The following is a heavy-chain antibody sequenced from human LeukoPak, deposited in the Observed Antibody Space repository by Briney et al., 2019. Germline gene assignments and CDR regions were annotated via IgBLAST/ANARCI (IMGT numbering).Heavy chain of an antibody. CDR3: AKAGMGATLYYGMDV. J-gene: IGHJ6*02. CDR1: GFTFDDYA. Sequence: GGSLRLSCAASGFTFDDYAMHWVRQAPGKGLEWVSLISGDGGSTNYADSVKSRFTISRDNSKNSLYLQMNSLRTEDTALYYCAKAGMGATLYYGMDVWGQGTTVTVSS. V-gene: IGHV3-43*02. CDR2: ISGDGGST. D-gene: IGHD1-26*01.